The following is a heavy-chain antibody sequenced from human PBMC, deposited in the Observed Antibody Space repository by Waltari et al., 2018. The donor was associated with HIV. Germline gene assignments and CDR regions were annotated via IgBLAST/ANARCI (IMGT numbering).Heavy chain of an antibody. V-gene: IGHV4-34*01. Sequence: QVQLQQWGAGLLKPSETLSLTCAVYGGSFSGYYWSWIRQPPGKGLEWIGQIDHSGSTNYNPSFRSRVTISVDTSKNQFSLRLSSVTAADTAMYYCARPYCSGASCYSSTYGMDVWGQGTTVTVSS. CDR3: ARPYCSGASCYSSTYGMDV. CDR1: GGSFSGYY. D-gene: IGHD2-15*01. J-gene: IGHJ6*02. CDR2: IDHSGST.